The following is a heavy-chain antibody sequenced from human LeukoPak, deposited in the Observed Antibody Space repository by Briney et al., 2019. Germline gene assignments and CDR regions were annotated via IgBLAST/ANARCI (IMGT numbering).Heavy chain of an antibody. CDR2: IYYSGST. J-gene: IGHJ6*03. D-gene: IGHD4/OR15-4a*01. Sequence: SETLSLTCTVSGGSISSSSYYWGWIRQPPGKGLEWIGSIYYSGSTYYNPSLKSRVTISVDTSKNQFSLKLSSVTAADTAVYYCARLFGAHYMDVWGKGTTVTISS. V-gene: IGHV4-39*01. CDR3: ARLFGAHYMDV. CDR1: GGSISSSSYY.